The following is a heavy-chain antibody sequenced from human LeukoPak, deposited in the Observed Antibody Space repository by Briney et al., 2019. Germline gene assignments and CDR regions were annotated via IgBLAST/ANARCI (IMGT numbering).Heavy chain of an antibody. J-gene: IGHJ4*02. Sequence: PSETLSLTCSVSGGSISSGTYYWSWIRQHPGKRLEWIGYLYYSGSTYYNPSLKSRLTISVDTSKNQFSLKVSSVTAADTAVYYCARAYCGNSFDSWGQGTLVTVSS. V-gene: IGHV4-31*03. D-gene: IGHD4-23*01. CDR1: GGSISSGTYY. CDR3: ARAYCGNSFDS. CDR2: LYYSGST.